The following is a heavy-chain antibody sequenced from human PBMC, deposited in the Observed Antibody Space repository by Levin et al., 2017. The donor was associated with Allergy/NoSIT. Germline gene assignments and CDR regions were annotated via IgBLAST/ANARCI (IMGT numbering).Heavy chain of an antibody. J-gene: IGHJ4*02. Sequence: PGGSLRLSCAASGFTFSSYGMHWVRQAPGKGLEWVAVIWYDGSNKYYADSVKGRFTISRDNSKNTLYLQMNSLRAEDTAVYYCARAKEGQGYCTGGVCHTGFDYWGQGTLVTVSS. V-gene: IGHV3-33*01. D-gene: IGHD2-8*02. CDR3: ARAKEGQGYCTGGVCHTGFDY. CDR2: IWYDGSNK. CDR1: GFTFSSYG.